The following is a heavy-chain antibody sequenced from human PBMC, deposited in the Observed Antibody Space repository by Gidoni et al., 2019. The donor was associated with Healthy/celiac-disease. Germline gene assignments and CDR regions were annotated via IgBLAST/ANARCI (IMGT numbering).Heavy chain of an antibody. V-gene: IGHV3-23*01. J-gene: IGHJ5*02. Sequence: EVQLLESGGGLVQPGGSLSLSCAASGFTFSSYAMSWVRQAPGKGLEWVSAISGSGGSTYYADSVKGRFTISRDNSKNTLYLQMNSLRAEDTAVYYCAKDLCRRWLQCNWFDPWGQGTLVTVSS. CDR2: ISGSGGST. CDR3: AKDLCRRWLQCNWFDP. CDR1: GFTFSSYA. D-gene: IGHD5-12*01.